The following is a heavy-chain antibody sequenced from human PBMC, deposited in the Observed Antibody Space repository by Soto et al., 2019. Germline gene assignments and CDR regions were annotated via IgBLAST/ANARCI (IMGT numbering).Heavy chain of an antibody. CDR3: ATDRAVPPTLRVSSLFSIDV. V-gene: IGHV1-69*13. CDR2: IIPDFGTA. CDR1: GGSFTGYA. Sequence: SVKVSCKASGGSFTGYAVRWLRQAPGQGLEWMGGIIPDFGTADYAKKFQGRVTITGDESTSTVYMELSSLRPEDTAIYYCATDRAVPPTLRVSSLFSIDVWRQGTPVTVSS. D-gene: IGHD2-15*01. J-gene: IGHJ6*02.